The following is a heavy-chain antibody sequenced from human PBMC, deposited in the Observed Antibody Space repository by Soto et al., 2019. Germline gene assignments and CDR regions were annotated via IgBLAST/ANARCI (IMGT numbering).Heavy chain of an antibody. CDR2: IYTSGRT. V-gene: IGHV4-4*07. CDR3: ARDGPTTGTPYYYGMDV. CDR1: GGSISSYY. J-gene: IGHJ6*02. Sequence: QVQLQESGPGLVKPSETLSLTCTVSGGSISSYYWSWIRQPAGKGLEWIGRIYTSGRTNYNPSLNSRVTMSVDTSKNQFSLKLSAVTAADTAVYYCARDGPTTGTPYYYGMDVWGQGTTVTVSS. D-gene: IGHD1-1*01.